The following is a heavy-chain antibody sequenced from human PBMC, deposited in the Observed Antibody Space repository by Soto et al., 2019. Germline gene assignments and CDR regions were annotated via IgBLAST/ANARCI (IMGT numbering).Heavy chain of an antibody. CDR1: GGSFSGYY. CDR3: ARGYAAPRAAD. CDR2: INHSGST. Sequence: SETLSLTCAVYGGSFSGYYCSWIRQPPGKGLEWIGEINHSGSTSYNPSLKSRVTISVDTSKNQLSLKLSSVTAADTAVYYCARGYAAPRAADWGQGTLVTVSS. V-gene: IGHV4-34*01. D-gene: IGHD2-15*01. J-gene: IGHJ4*02.